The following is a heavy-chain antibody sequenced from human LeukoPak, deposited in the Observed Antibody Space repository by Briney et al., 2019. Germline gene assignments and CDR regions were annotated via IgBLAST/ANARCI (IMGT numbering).Heavy chain of an antibody. V-gene: IGHV4-38-2*02. CDR1: GYSISSGYY. Sequence: PSETLSLTCTVSGYSISSGYYWSWIRQPPGKGLEWIGEINHSGGTNYNPSLKSRVTISVDTSKNQFSLKLSSVTAADTAVYYCARLSYDAFDIWGQGTMVTVSS. CDR2: INHSGGT. J-gene: IGHJ3*02. CDR3: ARLSYDAFDI.